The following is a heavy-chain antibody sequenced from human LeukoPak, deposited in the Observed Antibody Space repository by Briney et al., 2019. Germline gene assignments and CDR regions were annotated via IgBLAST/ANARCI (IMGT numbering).Heavy chain of an antibody. CDR3: ARDRAIILFGAFDI. J-gene: IGHJ3*02. Sequence: GGSLRFSCAASGITFSSDSMNWVRQAPGKGLEWVSSISSSSSYIYYADSVQARYTIYRKNAKNTLYLQMNSLRAEDTAVYYSARDRAIILFGAFDIWGQGTMVTVSS. CDR2: ISSSSSYI. CDR1: GITFSSDS. D-gene: IGHD3-3*01. V-gene: IGHV3-21*01.